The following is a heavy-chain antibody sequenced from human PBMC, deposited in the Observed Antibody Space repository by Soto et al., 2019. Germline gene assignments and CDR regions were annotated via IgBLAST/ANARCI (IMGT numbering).Heavy chain of an antibody. CDR1: CYTFTSYG. CDR2: ISTYNGNT. V-gene: IGHV1-18*01. D-gene: IGHD2-15*01. Sequence: ASVKVSWKASCYTFTSYGISWGLQAPGQRLEWVGWISTYNGNTNYAQKLQGRVTMTTDTSTSTAYMELRSLRSDDTAVYYCARGFRVAATRWWFDPWGQGTLVTVSS. CDR3: ARGFRVAATRWWFDP. J-gene: IGHJ5*02.